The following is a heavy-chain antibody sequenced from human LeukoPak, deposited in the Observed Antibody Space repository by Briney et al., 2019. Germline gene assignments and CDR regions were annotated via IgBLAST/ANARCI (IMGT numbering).Heavy chain of an antibody. Sequence: QSGGSLRLSCAASGFTLSSYEMNWVRQAPGKGLEWISYISGSGDIIYYADSVKGRLTISRDNAKNLVFLQMNSLRADDTAVYYCARERTTIVSGTTIGAYWGQGTLVTVSS. V-gene: IGHV3-48*03. CDR2: ISGSGDII. J-gene: IGHJ4*02. CDR1: GFTLSSYE. D-gene: IGHD1-7*01. CDR3: ARERTTIVSGTTIGAY.